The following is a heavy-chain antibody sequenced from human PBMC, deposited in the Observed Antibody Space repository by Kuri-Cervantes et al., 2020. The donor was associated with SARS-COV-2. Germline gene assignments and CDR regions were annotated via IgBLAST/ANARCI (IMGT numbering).Heavy chain of an antibody. D-gene: IGHD7-27*01. V-gene: IGHV3-33*06. CDR1: GFSFSNFG. CDR3: TKDLAGLGMTH. CDR2: MWSGGSNK. J-gene: IGHJ4*02. Sequence: GESLKISCAASGFSFSNFGMHWVRQAPGKGLEWVAAMWSGGSNKYYADSVKGRFTISRDNSNNTLYLQMNILRSEDTAVYYCTKDLAGLGMTHWGQGTLVIVSS.